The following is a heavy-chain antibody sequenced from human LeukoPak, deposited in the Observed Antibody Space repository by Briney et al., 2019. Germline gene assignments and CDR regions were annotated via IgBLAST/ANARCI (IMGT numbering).Heavy chain of an antibody. J-gene: IGHJ4*02. V-gene: IGHV4-39*07. CDR2: IYYSGST. D-gene: IGHD4-17*01. Sequence: PSETLSLTCTVSGGSISSSSYYWGWIRQPPGKGLEWIGSIYYSGSTYYNPSLKSRVTISVDTSKNQFSLKLSSVTAADTAVYYCARDRSQSLNPLNGDYPYLDYWGQGTLVTVSS. CDR1: GGSISSSSYY. CDR3: ARDRSQSLNPLNGDYPYLDY.